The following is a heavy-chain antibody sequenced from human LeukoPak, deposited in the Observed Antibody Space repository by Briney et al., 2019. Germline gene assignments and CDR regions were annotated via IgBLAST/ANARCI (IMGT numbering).Heavy chain of an antibody. J-gene: IGHJ3*01. V-gene: IGHV3-21*01. Sequence: GGSLRLSCAASGFTFSIYSMNWVRQAPGKGLEWVSSIGGTSSSLYYAESVKGRFTISRDNARNSLYLQMSSLRADDTAVYYCAKEAGQDYGALDAFDVWGQGTMVTVSS. CDR2: IGGTSSSL. D-gene: IGHD4-17*01. CDR1: GFTFSIYS. CDR3: AKEAGQDYGALDAFDV.